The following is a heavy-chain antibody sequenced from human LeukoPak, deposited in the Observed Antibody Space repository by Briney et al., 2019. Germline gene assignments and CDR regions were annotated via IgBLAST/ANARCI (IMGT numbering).Heavy chain of an antibody. J-gene: IGHJ5*02. Sequence: RTSETLSLTCTVSGGSFIGLFWSWIRQPPGRGLEWIGYIYDSGNTKYNPSLNSRVTISVDTSKNQFSLNLTSVNIADTAVYYCARGARGHPRPGWFDPWGQGILVTVSS. CDR1: GGSFIGLF. V-gene: IGHV4-59*11. CDR2: IYDSGNT. CDR3: ARGARGHPRPGWFDP. D-gene: IGHD6-6*01.